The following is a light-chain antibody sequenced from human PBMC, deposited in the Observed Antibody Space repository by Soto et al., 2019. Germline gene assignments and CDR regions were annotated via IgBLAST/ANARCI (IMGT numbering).Light chain of an antibody. CDR1: NIGSES. V-gene: IGLV3-21*02. CDR3: QVWDTSSDHSWV. CDR2: DDS. J-gene: IGLJ3*02. Sequence: SYELTQPPSVSVAPGQTARITCGGDNIGSESVHWYQQKPGQAPVLVVFDDSDRPSGIPERFSGSNSGNTATLTISRVEAGDEADYHCQVWDTSSDHSWVFGGGTQLTVL.